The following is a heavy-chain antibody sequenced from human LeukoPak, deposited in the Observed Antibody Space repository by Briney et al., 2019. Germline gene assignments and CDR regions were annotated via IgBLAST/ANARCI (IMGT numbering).Heavy chain of an antibody. V-gene: IGHV1-2*02. Sequence: ASVKVSCKASGYTFTGYYMHWVRQAPGQGLEWMGWINPNSGGTNYAQKFQGRVTMTRDTSISTAYMELSRLRSDDTAVYYCARVVCSSTSCYDAFDIWGQGTMVTVSS. D-gene: IGHD2-2*01. J-gene: IGHJ3*02. CDR1: GYTFTGYY. CDR3: ARVVCSSTSCYDAFDI. CDR2: INPNSGGT.